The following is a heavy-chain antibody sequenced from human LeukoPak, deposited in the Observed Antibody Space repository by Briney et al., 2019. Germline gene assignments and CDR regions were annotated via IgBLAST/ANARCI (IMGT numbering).Heavy chain of an antibody. CDR2: ISWNSDSI. V-gene: IGHV3-9*01. J-gene: IGHJ4*02. CDR3: AKDPGITLGTRTTHFDH. D-gene: IGHD3-3*01. Sequence: PGGSLRLSCAASGFTFDDYAMPLVPQAPGKGLMCVPGISWNSDSIGYADSVKGRFTSSRDNAKNSLYLQMNSLRAEDTALYYCAKDPGITLGTRTTHFDHWGQGTLVTVSS. CDR1: GFTFDDYA.